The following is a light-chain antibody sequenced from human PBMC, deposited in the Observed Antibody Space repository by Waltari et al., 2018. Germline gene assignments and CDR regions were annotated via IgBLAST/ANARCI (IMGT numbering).Light chain of an antibody. Sequence: QSALTQPASVSGSPGQSITISCTGTSSDVGGYNYVSWYQQHPGKAPKLMIYEVSNRPAGFSNRFSGSKSGNTASLTISGLQAEDEADHYCSSYTSSSTWVFGGGTKLTVL. J-gene: IGLJ3*02. CDR2: EVS. V-gene: IGLV2-14*01. CDR3: SSYTSSSTWV. CDR1: SSDVGGYNY.